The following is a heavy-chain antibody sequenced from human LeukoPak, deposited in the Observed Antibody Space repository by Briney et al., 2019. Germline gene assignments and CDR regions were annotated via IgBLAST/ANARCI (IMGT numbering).Heavy chain of an antibody. CDR3: ARGLTYYDILTGYYSRIAFDI. D-gene: IGHD3-9*01. CDR1: GGSISSSSYC. CDR2: IYYSGST. J-gene: IGHJ3*02. Sequence: SETLSLTCTVSGGSISSSSYCWGWIRQPPGKGLEWIGSIYYSGSTYYNPSLKSRVTISVDMSENQFSLKLSSVTAADTAVYYRARGLTYYDILTGYYSRIAFDIWGQGTMATVSS. V-gene: IGHV4-39*07.